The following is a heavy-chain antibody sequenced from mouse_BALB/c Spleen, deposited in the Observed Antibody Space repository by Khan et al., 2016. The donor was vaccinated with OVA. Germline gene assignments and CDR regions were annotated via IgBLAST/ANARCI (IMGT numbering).Heavy chain of an antibody. J-gene: IGHJ3*01. V-gene: IGHV1-77*01. CDR1: GYTFTDYY. CDR2: ISPCSGDT. CDR3: ARRNEFGDTFAY. Sequence: VQLQESGAELARPGASVKLSCKASGYTFTDYYINWVKQRTGQGLEWIGEISPCSGDTYYNDKFKGRATLTVDTSSSTSYMQLNSLTSEASAVYFWARRNEFGDTFAYWGQGTLVTVAA.